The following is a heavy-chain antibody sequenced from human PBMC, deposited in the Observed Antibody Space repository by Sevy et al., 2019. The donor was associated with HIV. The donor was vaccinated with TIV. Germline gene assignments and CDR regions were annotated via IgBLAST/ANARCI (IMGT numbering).Heavy chain of an antibody. Sequence: ASVKVSCKASGYTFTGYYMHWVRQAPGQGLEWMGWINPNSGGTNYAEKFQGRVTMTRDTSISTAYMELSRLRSDDTAVYYCARGVWRSSSWHQSANVGDYWGQGTLVTVS. CDR2: INPNSGGT. V-gene: IGHV1-2*02. D-gene: IGHD6-13*01. J-gene: IGHJ4*02. CDR3: ARGVWRSSSWHQSANVGDY. CDR1: GYTFTGYY.